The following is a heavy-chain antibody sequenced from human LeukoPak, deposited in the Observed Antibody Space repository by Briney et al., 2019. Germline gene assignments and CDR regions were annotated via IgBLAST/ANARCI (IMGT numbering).Heavy chain of an antibody. D-gene: IGHD6-19*01. Sequence: SVKVSCKASGGTFSSYAISWVRQAPGQGLEWMGGIIPIFGTANYAQKFQGRVTITADKSTSTAYMELSSLRSEDTAVYYCARDPRRVAVAGSGSYWGQGTLVTVSS. CDR1: GGTFSSYA. CDR3: ARDPRRVAVAGSGSY. J-gene: IGHJ4*02. CDR2: IIPIFGTA. V-gene: IGHV1-69*06.